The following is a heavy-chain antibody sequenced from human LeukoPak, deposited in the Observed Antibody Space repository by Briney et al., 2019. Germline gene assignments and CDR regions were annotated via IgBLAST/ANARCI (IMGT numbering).Heavy chain of an antibody. D-gene: IGHD2-2*01. CDR3: ARRVGYCSSTSCSISFDY. J-gene: IGHJ4*02. CDR2: IYPGDSDT. V-gene: IGHV5-51*01. CDR1: GYSFTSYW. Sequence: GESLKISCKGSGYSFTSYWIGWVRQMPGKGLEWMGIIYPGDSDTRYSPSFQGQVTISADKSVSTAYLQWSSLKASDTAMYYCARRVGYCSSTSCSISFDYWGQGTLVTVSS.